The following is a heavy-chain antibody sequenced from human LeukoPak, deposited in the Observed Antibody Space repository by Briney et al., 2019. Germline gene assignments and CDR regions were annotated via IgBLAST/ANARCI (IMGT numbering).Heavy chain of an antibody. Sequence: GESLKISCKTSGYSFTTYWIGWVRQMPGKGLEWMGIINPRDSHTRYSPSFQGQVTISADKSISTAYLQWSGLKAPDTAVYFCARVLTYYFDSSGYYDYWGQGTLVTVSS. V-gene: IGHV5-51*01. CDR2: INPRDSHT. D-gene: IGHD3-22*01. CDR1: GYSFTTYW. J-gene: IGHJ4*02. CDR3: ARVLTYYFDSSGYYDY.